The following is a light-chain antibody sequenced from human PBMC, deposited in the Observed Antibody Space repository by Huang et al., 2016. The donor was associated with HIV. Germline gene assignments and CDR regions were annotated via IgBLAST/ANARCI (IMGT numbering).Light chain of an antibody. J-gene: IGKJ3*01. CDR2: AAS. CDR1: PGISSY. CDR3: QQLNSYPLT. Sequence: IQLTQSPSSLSASVGDRVTITCRASPGISSYLAWYQPKPGKAPKLLIYAASTLQSGVPSRFRGSGSGTDFTLTISSLQPEDYATYYCQQLNSYPLTFGPGTKGDIK. V-gene: IGKV1-9*01.